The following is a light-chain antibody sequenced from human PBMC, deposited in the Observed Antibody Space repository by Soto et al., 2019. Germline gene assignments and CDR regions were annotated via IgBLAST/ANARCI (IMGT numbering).Light chain of an antibody. CDR1: SGDVGGFPY. V-gene: IGLV2-14*03. CDR2: DVT. J-gene: IGLJ2*01. CDR3: SSYTGISTLI. Sequence: QSALTQPASVSGSPGQSITISCTGSSGDVGGFPYVSWYQQHSGKAPKLIIYDVTSRPSGVSLRFSGSRFGNTASLTISGLQAEDEADYFCSSYTGISTLIFGGGTQLTVL.